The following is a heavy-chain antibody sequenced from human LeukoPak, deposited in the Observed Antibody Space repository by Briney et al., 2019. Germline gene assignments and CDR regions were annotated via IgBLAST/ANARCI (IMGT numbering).Heavy chain of an antibody. CDR2: RNPADSDT. CDR3: ARQGFYDTYPDLDY. D-gene: IGHD3-22*01. V-gene: IGHV5-51*01. CDR1: GYTFTTYW. Sequence: GESLKISCKGSGYTFTTYWIGWVRQMPGKGLEWIGLRNPADSDTRYSPSFQGQVTTSADKSITTAYLQWSSLKASDTAMYYCARQGFYDTYPDLDYWGQGTLVTVSS. J-gene: IGHJ4*02.